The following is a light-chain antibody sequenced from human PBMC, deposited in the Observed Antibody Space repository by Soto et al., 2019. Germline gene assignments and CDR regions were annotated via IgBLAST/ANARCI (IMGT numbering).Light chain of an antibody. CDR1: SSDIGGYDC. CDR3: SSYTGSSVI. J-gene: IGLJ2*01. Sequence: QSALTQPASVSGSPGQSITISCTGTSSDIGGYDCVSRYQQHPGKAPKLMIFEVSNRPSGVSNRFSGSKSGNTASLTISGLQAEDEADYYCSSYTGSSVIFGGGTKLTVL. V-gene: IGLV2-14*01. CDR2: EVS.